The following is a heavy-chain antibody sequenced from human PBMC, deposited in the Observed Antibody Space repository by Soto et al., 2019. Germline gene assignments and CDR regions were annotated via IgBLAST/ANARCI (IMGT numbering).Heavy chain of an antibody. CDR2: INPDGAT. Sequence: KPSETLSLTCAVYGGSFSGYYWDWIRQPPGKGLEWIGEINPDGATNYAPSLRGRVTISIDTSRNQFSLKLSSVTAADTAVYYCARGQRSGPFFDYWGQGALVTVSS. CDR1: GGSFSGYY. J-gene: IGHJ4*02. V-gene: IGHV4-34*01. CDR3: ARGQRSGPFFDY.